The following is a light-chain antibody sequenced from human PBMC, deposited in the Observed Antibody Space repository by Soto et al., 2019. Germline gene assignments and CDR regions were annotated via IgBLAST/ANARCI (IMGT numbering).Light chain of an antibody. J-gene: IGLJ1*01. CDR1: SSDVGGYNY. CDR3: CSYTSGSTLYV. Sequence: QSALTQPASVSGSPGQSITISCTGTSSDVGGYNYVSWYQCDQGKAPKLMIYDVSVRPSGVSDRFSCSKSGNTASLTISGLRAEDEADYSCCSYTSGSTLYVFGTGTKLTVL. V-gene: IGLV2-14*03. CDR2: DVS.